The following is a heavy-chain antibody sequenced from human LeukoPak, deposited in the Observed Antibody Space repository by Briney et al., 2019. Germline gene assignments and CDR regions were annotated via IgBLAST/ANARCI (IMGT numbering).Heavy chain of an antibody. Sequence: GGSLRLSCTASGFTFGDYAMSWVRQAPGKGLEWVGFIRSKAYGGTTEYAASVKGRFTISRDDSKSIAYLQMNRLKTEDTAVYYCTRVPVPYDYVWGSYRSYYYYYMDVWGKGTTVTVSS. V-gene: IGHV3-49*04. D-gene: IGHD3-16*02. CDR1: GFTFGDYA. CDR2: IRSKAYGGTT. J-gene: IGHJ6*03. CDR3: TRVPVPYDYVWGSYRSYYYYYMDV.